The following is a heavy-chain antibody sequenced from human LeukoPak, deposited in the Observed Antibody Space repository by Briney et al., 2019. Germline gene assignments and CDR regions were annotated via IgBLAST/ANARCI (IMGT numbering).Heavy chain of an antibody. CDR3: ATTPGAYYYYHMDV. Sequence: GGSLRLSCAASGFTFSTYVMTWFRKPRGRGLEWVSLILGSGGGTYYTDSVKGRFTISRDNSKNTLYLQMNSLRAEDTAVYYCATTPGAYYYYHMDVWGQGTTVTVSS. V-gene: IGHV3-23*01. J-gene: IGHJ6*02. D-gene: IGHD3-10*01. CDR2: ILGSGGGT. CDR1: GFTFSTYV.